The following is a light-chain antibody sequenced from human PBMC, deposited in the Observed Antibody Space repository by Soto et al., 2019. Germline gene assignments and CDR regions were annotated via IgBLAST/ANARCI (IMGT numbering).Light chain of an antibody. Sequence: QSASVSGSPGQSITISCTGSSSDVGGYNYVSWYQQHHPGKAPKLMIYDVSNRPSGVSNRFSGSKSGNTASLTISGLQAEDEADYYCSSYTTSRTVVFGGGTKVTVL. CDR3: SSYTTSRTVV. J-gene: IGLJ2*01. CDR1: SSDVGGYNY. CDR2: DVS. V-gene: IGLV2-14*03.